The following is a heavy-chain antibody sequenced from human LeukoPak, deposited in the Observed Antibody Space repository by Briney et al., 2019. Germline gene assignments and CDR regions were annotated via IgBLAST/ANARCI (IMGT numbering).Heavy chain of an antibody. CDR2: INHSGST. J-gene: IGHJ4*02. CDR1: GGSFSGYY. V-gene: IGHV4-34*01. D-gene: IGHD3-22*01. CDR3: ARGLGYYDSSGTY. Sequence: PSETLSLTCAVYGGSFSGYYWSWIRQPPGKGLEGIGEINHSGSTNYNPSLKRRVTISVDTSKNQFSLKLGSVTAADTAVYYCARGLGYYDSSGTYWGQGTLVTVSS.